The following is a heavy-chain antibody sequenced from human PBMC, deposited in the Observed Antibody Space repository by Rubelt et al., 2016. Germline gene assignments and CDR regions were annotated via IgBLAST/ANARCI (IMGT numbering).Heavy chain of an antibody. V-gene: IGHV4-59*01. CDR3: ARDYLVDYVSGSHTYGMDV. CDR2: IYYSGST. D-gene: IGHD3-10*01. Sequence: GYIYYSGSTNYNPSLKSRVTISVDTSKNQFSLKLSSVTAADTAVYYCARDYLVDYVSGSHTYGMDVWGQGTTVTVSS. J-gene: IGHJ6*02.